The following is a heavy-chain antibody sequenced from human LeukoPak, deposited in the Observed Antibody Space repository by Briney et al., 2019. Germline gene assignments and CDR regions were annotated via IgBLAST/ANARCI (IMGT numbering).Heavy chain of an antibody. CDR1: GYTFTSYG. D-gene: IGHD3-22*01. CDR2: ISAYNGNT. J-gene: IGHJ4*02. V-gene: IGHV1-18*01. CDR3: ARGLTYYYDSSGYSFDY. Sequence: GASVKVSCKASGYTFTSYGISWVRQAPGQGLEWMGWISAYNGNTNYAQKLQGRVTMTRDTSTSTVYMELSSLRSEDTAVYYCARGLTYYYDSSGYSFDYWGQGTLITVSS.